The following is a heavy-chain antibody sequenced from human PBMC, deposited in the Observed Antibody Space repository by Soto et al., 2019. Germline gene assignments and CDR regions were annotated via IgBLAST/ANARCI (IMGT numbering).Heavy chain of an antibody. CDR2: IYHSGSA. V-gene: IGHV4-38-2*02. CDR3: ARSPYSSSSFFDY. J-gene: IGHJ4*02. D-gene: IGHD6-6*01. CDR1: GGSISSSY. Sequence: SETLSLTCTVSGGSISSSYWGWIRQPPGKGLECIGSIYHSGSAYCNPSLKSRVTVSVDTSRNQFSLKLSSVTAADTAVYYCARSPYSSSSFFDYWGRGTLVTVSS.